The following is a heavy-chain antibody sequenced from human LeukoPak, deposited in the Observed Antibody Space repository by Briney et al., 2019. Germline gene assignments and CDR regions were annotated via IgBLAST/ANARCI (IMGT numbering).Heavy chain of an antibody. CDR3: ARQEMLYHFAY. CDR2: IYPGDSDT. V-gene: IGHV5-51*01. D-gene: IGHD2-8*01. Sequence: GESLKISCKGSAYSFTTYWIGWVRQMPGTGLEWMGIIYPGDSDTTYSPSFQGQVTISADKSISTAYLQCSSLKASDTAMDYCARQEMLYHFAYWGQGTLVTVSS. J-gene: IGHJ4*02. CDR1: AYSFTTYW.